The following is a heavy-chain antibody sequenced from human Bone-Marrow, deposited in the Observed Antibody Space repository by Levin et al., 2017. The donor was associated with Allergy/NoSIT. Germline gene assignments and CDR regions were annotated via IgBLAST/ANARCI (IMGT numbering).Heavy chain of an antibody. CDR1: GFRFSTYA. V-gene: IGHV3-23*01. D-gene: IGHD1-26*01. CDR2: ISSSSDAT. J-gene: IGHJ3*02. Sequence: SCAASGFRFSTYAMTWVRQAPGKGLEWVCAISSSSDATVYADSVKGRFTVSRDNSRNMLFLQMNSLRAEDTAIYSCAQLWEPQDASDIWGQGTMVTVSS. CDR3: AQLWEPQDASDI.